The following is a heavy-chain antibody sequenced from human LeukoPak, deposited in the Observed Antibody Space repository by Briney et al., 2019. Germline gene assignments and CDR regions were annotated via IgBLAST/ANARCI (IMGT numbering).Heavy chain of an antibody. Sequence: PGGSLRLSCTASGFTFGDYAMSWVRRAPGKGLEWVGFITSKAYGATTDYAASVKGRFTISRDDSKSIAYLQLNSPKSEDTAVYYCSRHIVGARTFFDYWGQGALVTVSS. D-gene: IGHD1-26*01. CDR3: SRHIVGARTFFDY. V-gene: IGHV3-49*04. CDR1: GFTFGDYA. J-gene: IGHJ4*02. CDR2: ITSKAYGATT.